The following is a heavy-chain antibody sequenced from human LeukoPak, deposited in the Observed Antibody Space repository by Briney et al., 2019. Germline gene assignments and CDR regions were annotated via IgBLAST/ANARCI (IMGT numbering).Heavy chain of an antibody. CDR1: GGSISSGGYY. J-gene: IGHJ4*02. D-gene: IGHD3-3*01. Sequence: PSETLSLTCTVSGGSISSGGYYWSWIRQHPGKGLEWIGYIYYSGSTYYNPSLKSRITISVDTSKNQFSLKLSSVTAADTAVYYCARGVVIGNLDYWGQGTLVTVSS. V-gene: IGHV4-31*03. CDR3: ARGVVIGNLDY. CDR2: IYYSGST.